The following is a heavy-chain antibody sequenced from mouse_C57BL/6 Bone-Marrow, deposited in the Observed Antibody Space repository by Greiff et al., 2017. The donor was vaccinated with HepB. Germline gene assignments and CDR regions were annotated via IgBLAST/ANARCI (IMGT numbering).Heavy chain of an antibody. Sequence: EVQLQQSGPELVKPGASVKISCKASGYSFTGYYMNWVKQSPEKSLEWIGEINPSTGGTTYNQKFKAKATLTVDKSSSTAYMQLKSLTSEDSAVYYCAREGNSTVVAPYWYFDVWGTGTTVTVSS. CDR3: AREGNSTVVAPYWYFDV. D-gene: IGHD1-1*01. CDR1: GYSFTGYY. V-gene: IGHV1-42*01. J-gene: IGHJ1*03. CDR2: INPSTGGT.